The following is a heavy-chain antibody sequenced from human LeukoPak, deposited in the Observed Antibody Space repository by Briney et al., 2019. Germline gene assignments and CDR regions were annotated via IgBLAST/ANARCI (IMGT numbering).Heavy chain of an antibody. Sequence: GESLKISCQTSGYDFSTKWIGWVRQLPGKGLEWMGIIYPTDSITRYSPPFQGHVSISVDTSINTAYLQWASLRPSDTAMYFCARLAPDYADYWFDPWGQGTLVTVSS. J-gene: IGHJ5*02. V-gene: IGHV5-51*01. CDR2: IYPTDSIT. CDR3: ARLAPDYADYWFDP. CDR1: GYDFSTKW. D-gene: IGHD4-17*01.